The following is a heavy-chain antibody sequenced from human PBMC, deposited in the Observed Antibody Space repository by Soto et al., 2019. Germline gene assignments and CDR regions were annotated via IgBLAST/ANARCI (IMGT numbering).Heavy chain of an antibody. CDR1: SGSITSVNSY. V-gene: IGHV4-31*03. CDR3: ARGSRGWSASRLDD. J-gene: IGHJ4*02. Sequence: QVQLQESGPGLVKPSQTLSLPCTVSSGSITSVNSYWSWIRQFPGKGLEWIGYIYYSGSSYYNPSLKGRVTISHYTSKKQFSLKLISVTAADTAVYYWARGSRGWSASRLDDWGEGTLITVSS. CDR2: IYYSGSS. D-gene: IGHD6-19*01.